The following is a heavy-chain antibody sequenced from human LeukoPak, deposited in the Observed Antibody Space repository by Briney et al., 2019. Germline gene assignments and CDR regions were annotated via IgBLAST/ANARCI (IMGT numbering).Heavy chain of an antibody. CDR1: GFTFSSYS. CDR3: ARDGSSWYNYYYGMDV. Sequence: GGSLSLSCAASGFTFSSYSMNWVRQAPGKGLEWVSVIYSGGSTYYADSVKGRFTISRDNSKNTLYPQMNSLRAEDTAVYYCARDGSSWYNYYYGMDVWGQGTTVTVSS. J-gene: IGHJ6*02. V-gene: IGHV3-53*01. D-gene: IGHD6-13*01. CDR2: IYSGGST.